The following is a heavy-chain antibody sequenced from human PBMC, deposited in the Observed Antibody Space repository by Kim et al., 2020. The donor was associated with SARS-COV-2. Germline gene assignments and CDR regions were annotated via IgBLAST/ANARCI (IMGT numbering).Heavy chain of an antibody. CDR1: GFTFSSYS. Sequence: GGSLRLSCAASGFTFSSYSMNWVRQAPGKGLEWVSYISSSTSTIYYADSVKGRFTISRDNAKNSLFLQMNRLRAEDTAVYYCARGNDWVMVRGIITWGQGTLVTVSS. CDR3: ARGNDWVMVRGIIT. V-gene: IGHV3-48*04. D-gene: IGHD3-10*01. CDR2: ISSSTSTI. J-gene: IGHJ5*02.